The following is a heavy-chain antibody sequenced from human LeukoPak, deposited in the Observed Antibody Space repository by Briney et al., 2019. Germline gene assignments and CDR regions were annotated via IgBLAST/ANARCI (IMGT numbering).Heavy chain of an antibody. D-gene: IGHD3-3*01. J-gene: IGHJ3*02. CDR1: GYTFTGYY. CDR2: INPNSGGT. Sequence: ASVKVSCKASGYTFTGYYMHWVRQAPGQGLEWMGWINPNSGGTNYAQKFQGRVTMTRDTSISTAYMELSRLRSDDTAVYYCARLTYYDFWSGYNYAFDIWGQGTMVTVSS. V-gene: IGHV1-2*02. CDR3: ARLTYYDFWSGYNYAFDI.